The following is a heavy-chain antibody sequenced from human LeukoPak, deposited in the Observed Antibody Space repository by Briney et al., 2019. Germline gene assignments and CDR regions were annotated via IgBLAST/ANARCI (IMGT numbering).Heavy chain of an antibody. V-gene: IGHV3-7*03. CDR2: IKQDGSEK. CDR3: TGNYYGSGSYADFDY. Sequence: GGSLRLSCAASGFTFSSYWMSWVRQAPGKGLEWVANIKQDGSEKYYVDSVKGRFTIFRDNAKNSLYLQMDSLKTEDTAVYYCTGNYYGSGSYADFDYWDQGTLVTVSS. CDR1: GFTFSSYW. D-gene: IGHD3-10*01. J-gene: IGHJ4*02.